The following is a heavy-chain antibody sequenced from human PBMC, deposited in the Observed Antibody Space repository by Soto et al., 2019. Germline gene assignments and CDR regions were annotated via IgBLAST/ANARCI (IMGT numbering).Heavy chain of an antibody. CDR3: ARVRWELPRNAFDI. CDR2: XYXXXSXT. V-gene: IGHV5-10-1*01. CDR1: GYSSTWHW. D-gene: IGHD1-26*01. Sequence: PGESLKISCKGSGYSSTWHWICWVRQMPGKGLEWMXIXYXXXSXTXXXPXXXXHVTISADKSISTAYLQWRSLKASDTAMYYCARVRWELPRNAFDIWGQGTMVTVSS. J-gene: IGHJ3*02.